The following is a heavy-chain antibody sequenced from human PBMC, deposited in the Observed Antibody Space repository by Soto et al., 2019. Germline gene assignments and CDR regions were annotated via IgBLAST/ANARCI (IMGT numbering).Heavy chain of an antibody. CDR1: GGSISSSSYY. V-gene: IGHV4-39*02. CDR2: IYYRGTT. J-gene: IGHJ4*02. CDR3: ARDYGDYQFDY. D-gene: IGHD4-17*01. Sequence: PSETLSLTCTVSGGSISSSSYYWGWIRQPPGKGLEWIGYIYYRGTTYYNPSLKSRVTISVDTSKNQFSLELASVTAADTAVYYCARDYGDYQFDYWGQGTLVTVSS.